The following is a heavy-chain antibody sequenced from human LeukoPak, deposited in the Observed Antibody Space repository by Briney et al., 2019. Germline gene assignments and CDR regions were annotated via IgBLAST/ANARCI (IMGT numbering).Heavy chain of an antibody. J-gene: IGHJ5*02. D-gene: IGHD3-3*01. V-gene: IGHV1-69*05. CDR3: ARNSIWSGFYNSNWFDP. Sequence: ASVTVSCKASGGTFSSYAISWVRQAPGQGLEWMGGIIPIFGTANYAQKFQGRVTITTDESTSTAYMELSSLRSEDTAVYYCARNSIWSGFYNSNWFDPWGQGTLVTVSS. CDR1: GGTFSSYA. CDR2: IIPIFGTA.